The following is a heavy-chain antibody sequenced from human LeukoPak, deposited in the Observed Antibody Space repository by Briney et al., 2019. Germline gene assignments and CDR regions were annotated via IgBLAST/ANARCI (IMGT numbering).Heavy chain of an antibody. D-gene: IGHD7-27*01. J-gene: IGHJ3*02. CDR2: IYYSGST. CDR1: GGSISSYY. CDR3: ARNRNWGHYLDI. Sequence: SSETLSLTCTVSGGSISSYYWSWIRQPPGKGLEWIGYIYYSGSTNYNPSLKSRVTISVDTSKNQFSLKLSSVTAADTAVYYCARNRNWGHYLDIWGQGTMVTVSS. V-gene: IGHV4-59*01.